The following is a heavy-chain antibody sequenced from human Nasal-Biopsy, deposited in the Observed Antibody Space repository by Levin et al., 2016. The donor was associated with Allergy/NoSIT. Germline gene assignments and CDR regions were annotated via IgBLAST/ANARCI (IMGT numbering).Heavy chain of an antibody. CDR1: GFTFSNYE. D-gene: IGHD3-10*01. J-gene: IGHJ4*02. V-gene: IGHV3-48*03. Sequence: GGSLRLSCAASGFTFSNYEMHWVRQAPGKGLEWVSYISPSGDNIYYADSVKGRFTISRDNAKNSLHLQMNSLRAEDTAVYYCARDGLLASGDRQDYWGQGTLVTVSS. CDR3: ARDGLLASGDRQDY. CDR2: ISPSGDNI.